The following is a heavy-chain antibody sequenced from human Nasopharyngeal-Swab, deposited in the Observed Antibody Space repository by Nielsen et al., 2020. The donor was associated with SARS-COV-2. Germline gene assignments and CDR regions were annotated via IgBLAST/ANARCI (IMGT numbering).Heavy chain of an antibody. CDR3: ARGFLEYLTYYYYYMDV. CDR2: IYYRGST. D-gene: IGHD3-3*01. Sequence: SETLSLTCTVSGVSINRGGYYWSGIRQHPGKSLEWIGYIYYRGSTSYNPSLKSRVTISRNTYMDQFSLKLSSVSAADTAVYYCARGFLEYLTYYYYYMDVWGKGTTVTVSS. CDR1: GVSINRGGYY. J-gene: IGHJ6*03. V-gene: IGHV4-31*03.